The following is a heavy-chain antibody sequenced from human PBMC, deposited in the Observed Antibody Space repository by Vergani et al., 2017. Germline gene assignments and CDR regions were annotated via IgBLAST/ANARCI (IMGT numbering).Heavy chain of an antibody. J-gene: IGHJ6*02. CDR3: ARLKVILGYSYEAYYYYGMDV. V-gene: IGHV5-10-1*01. CDR1: GYSFTSYW. CDR2: IDPSDSYT. D-gene: IGHD5-18*01. Sequence: EVQLVQSGAEVKKPGESLKISCKGSGYSFTSYWIGWVRQMPGKGLEWMGRIDPSDSYTNYSPSFQGHVTISADKSISTAYLQWSSLKASDTAMYYCARLKVILGYSYEAYYYYGMDVWGQGTTVTVSS.